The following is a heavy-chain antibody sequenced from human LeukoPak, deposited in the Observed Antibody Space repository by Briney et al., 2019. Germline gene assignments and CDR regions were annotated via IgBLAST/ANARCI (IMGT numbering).Heavy chain of an antibody. CDR2: ISSSSSYI. V-gene: IGHV3-21*01. CDR1: GFTFSSHN. J-gene: IGHJ5*02. D-gene: IGHD6-19*01. CDR3: AGLYSSGWYGP. Sequence: AGSLRLSCTASGFTFSSHNMNWVRQAPRKGLEWVSSISSSSSYIYYADSVKGRFTISGDNAENSLYLQMNSLRVEDTAVYYCAGLYSSGWYGPWGQGTLVTVSS.